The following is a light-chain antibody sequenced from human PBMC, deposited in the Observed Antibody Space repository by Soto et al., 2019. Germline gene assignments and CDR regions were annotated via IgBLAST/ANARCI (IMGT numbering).Light chain of an antibody. J-gene: IGKJ2*01. CDR1: QSVSSY. Sequence: EIVLTQSQATLSLSPGERATLSCRASQSVSSYLAWYQQKPGQAPRLLIYDASNRATGIPARFSGSGSGTDFTLTISILEPEDFAVYYCQQRSNCPRVDTFGQGTKLEIK. V-gene: IGKV3-11*01. CDR2: DAS. CDR3: QQRSNCPRVDT.